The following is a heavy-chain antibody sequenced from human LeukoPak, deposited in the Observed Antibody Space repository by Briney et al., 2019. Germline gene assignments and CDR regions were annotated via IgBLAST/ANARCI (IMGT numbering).Heavy chain of an antibody. Sequence: SETLSLTCAVYGGSFSDYYWTWIRQPPGKGLEWIGEINHRGSTHYNPSLKSRVTISVDTSKKQFSLKLSSVTAADTAVYYCARDLGYSYGNYFDYWGQGTLVTVSS. V-gene: IGHV4-34*01. D-gene: IGHD5-18*01. CDR3: ARDLGYSYGNYFDY. CDR2: INHRGST. CDR1: GGSFSDYY. J-gene: IGHJ4*02.